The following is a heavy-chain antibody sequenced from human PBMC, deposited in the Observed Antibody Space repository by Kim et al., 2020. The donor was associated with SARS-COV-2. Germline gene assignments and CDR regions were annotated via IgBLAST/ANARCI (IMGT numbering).Heavy chain of an antibody. V-gene: IGHV3-23*01. Sequence: GGSLRLSCAASGFTFSSYAMSWVRQAPGKGLEWVSAISGSGGSTYYADSVKGRFTISRDNSKNTLYLQMNSLRAEDTAVYYCAIGQDYDSFDYYYGMDVWGQGTTVTVSS. J-gene: IGHJ6*02. D-gene: IGHD3-22*01. CDR1: GFTFSSYA. CDR2: ISGSGGST. CDR3: AIGQDYDSFDYYYGMDV.